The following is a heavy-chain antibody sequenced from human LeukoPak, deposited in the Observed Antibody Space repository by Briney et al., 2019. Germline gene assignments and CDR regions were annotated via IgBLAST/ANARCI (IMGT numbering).Heavy chain of an antibody. CDR3: ARPARGGFWSGPGDYYYMDV. D-gene: IGHD3-3*01. CDR2: INPNSGNT. J-gene: IGHJ6*03. CDR1: GYTFTSYD. V-gene: IGHV1-8*03. Sequence: ASVKVSCKASGYTFTSYDINWVRQATGQGLEWMGWINPNSGNTGYAQKFQGRVTITRNTSISTAYMELSSLRSEDTAVYYCARPARGGFWSGPGDYYYMDVWGKGTTVTVSS.